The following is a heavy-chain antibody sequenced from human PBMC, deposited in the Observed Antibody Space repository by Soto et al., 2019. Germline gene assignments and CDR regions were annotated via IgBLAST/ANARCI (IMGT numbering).Heavy chain of an antibody. CDR1: GGSISSYY. V-gene: IGHV4-59*01. Sequence: QVQLQESGPGLVKPSETLSLTCTVSGGSISSYYWSWIRQPPGKGLEWIGYIYYSGSTNYNPSLKSRVTISVDTSKNQFSLKLSSVTAADTAVYYCARAPSTRRYYDSSGFPGGFDIWGQGTMVTVSS. CDR2: IYYSGST. D-gene: IGHD3-22*01. J-gene: IGHJ3*02. CDR3: ARAPSTRRYYDSSGFPGGFDI.